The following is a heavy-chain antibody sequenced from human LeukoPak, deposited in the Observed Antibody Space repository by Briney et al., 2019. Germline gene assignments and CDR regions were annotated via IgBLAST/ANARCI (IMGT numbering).Heavy chain of an antibody. CDR1: GITVSSSY. V-gene: IGHV3-53*01. Sequence: GGSLRLSCAASGITVSSSYLGWVRQAPGKGLEWVSLIYSGGSTYYADSVKGRFIVSRDNSKNTLYLQMDSLRAEDTAVYYCARAFGYDWRLDYWGQGTLVTVSS. CDR2: IYSGGST. D-gene: IGHD5-12*01. J-gene: IGHJ4*02. CDR3: ARAFGYDWRLDY.